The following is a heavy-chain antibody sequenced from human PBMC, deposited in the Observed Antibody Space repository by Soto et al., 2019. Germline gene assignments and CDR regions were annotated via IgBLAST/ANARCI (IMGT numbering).Heavy chain of an antibody. CDR3: GRGRTRLPYGSGSSPY. V-gene: IGHV4-34*01. CDR2: INHSGST. J-gene: IGHJ4*02. D-gene: IGHD3-10*01. CDR1: GGSFSGYY. Sequence: SETLSLTCAVYGGSFSGYYWSWIRQPPGKGLEWIGEINHSGSTNYNPSLKSRVTISVDTSKNQFSLKLSSVTAADTAVYYCGRGRTRLPYGSGSSPYWGQGTLVTVSS.